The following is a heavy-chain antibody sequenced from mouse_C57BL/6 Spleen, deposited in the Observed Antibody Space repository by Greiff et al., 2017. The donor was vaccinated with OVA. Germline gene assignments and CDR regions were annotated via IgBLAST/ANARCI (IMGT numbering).Heavy chain of an antibody. CDR2: IDPSDSYT. Sequence: QVQLQQPGAELVKPGASVKLSCKASGYTFTSYWMQWVKQRPGQGLEWIGEIDPSDSYTNYNQKFKGKATLTVDTSSSTAYMQLSSLTSEDSAVEYGARCRGHYRNYRGWAMDYWGQGTSVTVSS. D-gene: IGHD2-5*01. J-gene: IGHJ4*01. CDR1: GYTFTSYW. V-gene: IGHV1-50*01. CDR3: ARCRGHYRNYRGWAMDY.